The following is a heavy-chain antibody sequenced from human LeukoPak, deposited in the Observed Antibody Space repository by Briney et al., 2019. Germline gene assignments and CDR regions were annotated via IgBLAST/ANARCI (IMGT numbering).Heavy chain of an antibody. CDR3: AKDVGAMVRGVIDY. Sequence: GRSLRLSCAASGFTFSSYGMHWVRQAPGKGLEWVAVISYDGSNKYYADSVKGRFTISRDNSKNTLYLQMNSLRAEDTAVYYCAKDVGAMVRGVIDYWGQGTLVTVSS. J-gene: IGHJ4*02. CDR2: ISYDGSNK. CDR1: GFTFSSYG. V-gene: IGHV3-30*18. D-gene: IGHD3-10*01.